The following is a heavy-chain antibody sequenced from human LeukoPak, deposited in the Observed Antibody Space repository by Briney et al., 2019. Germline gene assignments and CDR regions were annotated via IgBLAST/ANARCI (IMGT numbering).Heavy chain of an antibody. CDR3: TTLSTIFGVIRHFDN. J-gene: IGHJ4*02. CDR2: FKTKTEGGAT. CDR1: GFSFTNAW. D-gene: IGHD3-3*01. V-gene: IGHV3-15*01. Sequence: GGSLRLSCTASGFSFTNAWMSWVRQAPGKGLEWVGHFKTKTEGGATDYAAPLKGRFTISRGDSKNTLYLQMNSLKTEDTAVYYCTTLSTIFGVIRHFDNWGQGTLVTVSS.